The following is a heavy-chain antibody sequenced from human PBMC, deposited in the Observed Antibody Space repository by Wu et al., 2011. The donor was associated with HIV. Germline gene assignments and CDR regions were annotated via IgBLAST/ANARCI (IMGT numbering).Heavy chain of an antibody. J-gene: IGHJ5*02. CDR2: MNPDSGNA. CDR1: GYTFINYD. Sequence: QVQLVQSGAEVKRPGASVQVSCKASGYTFINYDINWVRQATGQGLEWMGWMNPDSGNARYAQKFQGRITLTRNTSMSTAYMEVGSLRSDDTAVYYCTRGTIWFHPWGQGPWSPSPQ. V-gene: IGHV1-8*03. CDR3: TRGTIWFHP. D-gene: IGHD3-3*01.